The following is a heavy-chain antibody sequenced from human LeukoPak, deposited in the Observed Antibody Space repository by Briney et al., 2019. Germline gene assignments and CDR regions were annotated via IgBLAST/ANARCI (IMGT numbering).Heavy chain of an antibody. CDR1: GFTFSSYW. J-gene: IGHJ4*02. V-gene: IGHV3-74*01. CDR2: INSDGSTT. D-gene: IGHD6-13*01. CDR3: ARVGYSSSWYIDY. Sequence: PGGSLRLSCAASGFTFSSYWMRWVRQAPGKGLVWVSRINSDGSTTNYADSVKGRFTISRDNAKNTLYLQMNSLRAEDTAVYYCARVGYSSSWYIDYWGQGTLVTVSS.